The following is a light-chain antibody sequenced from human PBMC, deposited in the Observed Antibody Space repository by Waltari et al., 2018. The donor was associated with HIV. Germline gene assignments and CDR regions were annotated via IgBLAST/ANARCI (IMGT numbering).Light chain of an antibody. Sequence: SYDLTQAPSLSVSPGQAAKILCSGFNLSNNYVSWYQQTPGQSPLLLIFQDRKRPSGIPERFSGSSSGNTATLTISGTQSVDEADYFCQAWGNNTVVFGGGTKLTAL. CDR2: QDR. J-gene: IGLJ2*01. V-gene: IGLV3-1*01. CDR1: NLSNNY. CDR3: QAWGNNTVV.